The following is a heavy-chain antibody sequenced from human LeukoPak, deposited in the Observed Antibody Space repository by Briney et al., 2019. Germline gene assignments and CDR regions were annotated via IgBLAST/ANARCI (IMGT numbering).Heavy chain of an antibody. Sequence: GGSLRLSCEASGFTFSSYYMIWVRQAPGKGLEWVSVISVSGDWAYYADSVKGRFTISRDNSKNTLYLHMNSLRAEDTAVYYCSRARGGDGLPFDYWGQGTLVTVSS. CDR2: ISVSGDWA. J-gene: IGHJ4*02. D-gene: IGHD3-16*01. CDR3: SRARGGDGLPFDY. V-gene: IGHV3-23*01. CDR1: GFTFSSYY.